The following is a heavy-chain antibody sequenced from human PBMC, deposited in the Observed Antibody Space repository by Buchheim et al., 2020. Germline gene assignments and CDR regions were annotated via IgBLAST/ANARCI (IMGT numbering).Heavy chain of an antibody. CDR1: GFTFSSYA. D-gene: IGHD6-19*01. CDR2: ISGSGGST. J-gene: IGHJ6*03. CDR3: AKVRGSSGWYWYYYYMDV. Sequence: EVQLLESGGGLVQPGGSLRLSCAASGFTFSSYAMSWVRQAPGKGLEWVSAISGSGGSTYYADSVKGRFTISRDNSKNTLYLQMNSLRAEDTAVYYCAKVRGSSGWYWYYYYMDVWGKGTT. V-gene: IGHV3-23*01.